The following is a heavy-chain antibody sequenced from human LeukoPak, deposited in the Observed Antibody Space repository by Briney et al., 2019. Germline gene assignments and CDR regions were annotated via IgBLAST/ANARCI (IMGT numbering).Heavy chain of an antibody. D-gene: IGHD3-22*01. V-gene: IGHV1-69*05. CDR3: ARDLRVDVYWWLFHDY. CDR2: IIPIFGTA. J-gene: IGHJ4*02. CDR1: GGTFSSYA. Sequence: VASVKVSCKASGGTFSSYAISWVRQAPGQGLEWMGRIIPIFGTANYAQKFQGRVTITTDESTSTAYKELSSLRSEDTAVYYCARDLRVDVYWWLFHDYWGQGTLVTVSS.